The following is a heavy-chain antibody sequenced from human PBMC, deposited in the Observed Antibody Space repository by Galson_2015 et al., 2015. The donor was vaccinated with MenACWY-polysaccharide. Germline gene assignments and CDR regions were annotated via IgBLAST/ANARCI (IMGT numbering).Heavy chain of an antibody. CDR1: GFSFSANG. V-gene: IGHV3-23*01. D-gene: IGHD6-13*01. J-gene: IGHJ4*02. CDR3: AKVGPRSSWTMGIDY. Sequence: SLRLSCAASGFSFSANGMSWVRQAPGRGLEWVSGSGSGDGLYYADPVKGRFTVSRDNSKNTLYLQMNNLRAEDTAVYYCAKVGPRSSWTMGIDYWGQGTLVTVSS. CDR2: SGSGDGL.